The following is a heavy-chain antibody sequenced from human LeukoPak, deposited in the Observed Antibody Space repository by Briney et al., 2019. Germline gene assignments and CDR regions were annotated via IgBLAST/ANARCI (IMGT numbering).Heavy chain of an antibody. J-gene: IGHJ4*02. CDR3: ARSRAWYYGSGSYSFDY. CDR2: IYSGGST. Sequence: GGSLRLSCAASGFTFSTYAMSWVRQAPGKGLEWVSVIYSGGSTYYADSVKGRFTISRDNSKNTLYLQMNSLRAEDTAVYYCARSRAWYYGSGSYSFDYWGQGTLVTVSS. V-gene: IGHV3-53*01. CDR1: GFTFSTYA. D-gene: IGHD3-10*01.